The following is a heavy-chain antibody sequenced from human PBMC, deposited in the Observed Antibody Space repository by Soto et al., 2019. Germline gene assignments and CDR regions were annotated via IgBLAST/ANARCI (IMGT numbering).Heavy chain of an antibody. CDR1: GYTFTSYD. CDR2: MNPNSGNT. Sequence: QVQLVQSGAEVKKPGASVKVSCKASGYTFTSYDINWVRQATGQGLEWMGWMNPNSGNTDYAQKFQGRVTMTRNTSISTAYMELSSLRSEDTAVYYCSRGAASPYYYYYYMDVWGKGTTVTVSS. CDR3: SRGAASPYYYYYYMDV. D-gene: IGHD2-15*01. J-gene: IGHJ6*03. V-gene: IGHV1-8*01.